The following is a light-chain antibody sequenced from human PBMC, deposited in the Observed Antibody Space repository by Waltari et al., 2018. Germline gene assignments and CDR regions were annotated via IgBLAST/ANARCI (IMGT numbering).Light chain of an antibody. V-gene: IGKV3-11*01. CDR1: QSVSSY. CDR3: QQRSNWPWT. Sequence: EIVLTPSPATLSLSPGERATLSCRASQSVSSYLAWYQQKPGQAPRLLIYDASNRATGIPARFSGSGSGTDFTLTISSLEPEDFAVYYCQQRSNWPWTFGQGTKVEIE. J-gene: IGKJ1*01. CDR2: DAS.